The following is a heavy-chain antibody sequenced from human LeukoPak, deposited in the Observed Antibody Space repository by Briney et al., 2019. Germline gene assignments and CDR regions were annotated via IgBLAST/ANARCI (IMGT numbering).Heavy chain of an antibody. CDR1: GFTFSSYA. CDR2: ISYDGSNK. CDR3: ARDQGYYYDSSGYYTYYYYYGMDV. V-gene: IGHV3-30-3*01. Sequence: PGRSLRLSCAASGFTFSSYAMHWVRQAPGKGLEWVAVISYDGSNKYYADSVKGRFTISRDNSKNTLYLQMNSLRPEDTAVYYCARDQGYYYDSSGYYTYYYYYGMDVWGQGTTVTVSS. J-gene: IGHJ6*02. D-gene: IGHD3-22*01.